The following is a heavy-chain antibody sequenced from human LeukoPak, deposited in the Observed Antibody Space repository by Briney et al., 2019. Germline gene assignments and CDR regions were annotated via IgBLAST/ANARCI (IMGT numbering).Heavy chain of an antibody. D-gene: IGHD6-6*01. CDR2: IIPIFGTA. Sequence: SVKVSCKASGGTFSSYAISWVRQAPGQGLEWMGGIIPIFGTANYAQKFQGRVTITADESTSTAYMELSSLRSEDTAVYYCASTGGLAARSYYYYMDVWGKGPTVTVSS. J-gene: IGHJ6*03. CDR3: ASTGGLAARSYYYYMDV. V-gene: IGHV1-69*13. CDR1: GGTFSSYA.